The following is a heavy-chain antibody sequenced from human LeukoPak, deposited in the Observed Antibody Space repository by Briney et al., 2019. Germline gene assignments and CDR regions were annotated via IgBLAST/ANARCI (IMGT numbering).Heavy chain of an antibody. CDR1: GYSSTSYW. CDR3: ARHVDTMVRGVITLHFDY. V-gene: IGHV5-10-1*01. D-gene: IGHD3-10*01. CDR2: IDPSDSYT. J-gene: IGHJ4*02. Sequence: GESLRISCKGSGYSSTSYWISWVRQMPGKGLEWMGRIDPSDSYTNYSPSFQGHVTISADKSISTAYLQWSSLKASDTAMYYCARHVDTMVRGVITLHFDYWGQGTLVTVSS.